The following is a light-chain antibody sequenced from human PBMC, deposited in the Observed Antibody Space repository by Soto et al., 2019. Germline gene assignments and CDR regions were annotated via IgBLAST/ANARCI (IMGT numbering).Light chain of an antibody. CDR3: FSYTRTSTLL. Sequence: QSVLTQPASVSGSPGQSITISCSGTTGDVGSYDYVSWYQQHPGKAPKLMIYEVSNRPSGVSYRFSGSKSGNTASLIISGLQAEDEAEYYCFSYTRTSTLLFGTGTKVTVL. CDR1: TGDVGSYDY. J-gene: IGLJ1*01. V-gene: IGLV2-14*01. CDR2: EVS.